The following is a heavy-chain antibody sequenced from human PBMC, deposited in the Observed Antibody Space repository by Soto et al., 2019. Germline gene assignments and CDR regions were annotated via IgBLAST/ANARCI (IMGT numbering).Heavy chain of an antibody. D-gene: IGHD1-1*01. Sequence: SETLSLTCTVSGGSISSYYWSWIRQPPGKGLEWIGYIYYSGSTNYNPSLKSRVTISVDTSKNQFSLKLSSVTAADTAVYYCARGGTGPYYYGMDVWGQGTTVTVSS. CDR1: GGSISSYY. V-gene: IGHV4-59*08. CDR2: IYYSGST. CDR3: ARGGTGPYYYGMDV. J-gene: IGHJ6*02.